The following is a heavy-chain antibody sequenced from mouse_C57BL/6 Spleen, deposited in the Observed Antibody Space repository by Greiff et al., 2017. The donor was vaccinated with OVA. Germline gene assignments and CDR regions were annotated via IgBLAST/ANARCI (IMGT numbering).Heavy chain of an antibody. J-gene: IGHJ2*01. CDR2: IYPGDGDT. D-gene: IGHD1-1*01. V-gene: IGHV1-82*01. CDR3: ARSVTTVVAPYYFYY. Sequence: LVEPGASVKISCKASGYAFSSSWMNWVKQRPGKGLEWIGRIYPGDGDTNYNGKFKGKATLTADKSSSTAYMQLSNLTSEDSAVYFCARSVTTVVAPYYFYYWGQGTTLTVSS. CDR1: GYAFSSSW.